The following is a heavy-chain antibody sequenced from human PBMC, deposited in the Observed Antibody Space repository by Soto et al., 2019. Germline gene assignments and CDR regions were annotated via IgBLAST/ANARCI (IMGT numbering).Heavy chain of an antibody. CDR1: GFTFSGHW. CDR3: AREAGYCSRTSCYRRAFDT. V-gene: IGHV3-74*03. J-gene: IGHJ3*02. CDR2: INTDGGSS. D-gene: IGHD2-2*01. Sequence: EVQLVESGGDLVQPGGSLSLSCAASGFTFSGHWMHWVRQVPGKGLEWVSRINTDGGSSAYADSVKGRFAIFRDNAKNTLYLQMNGLRAEDTAVYYCAREAGYCSRTSCYRRAFDTWGQGTTVTVSS.